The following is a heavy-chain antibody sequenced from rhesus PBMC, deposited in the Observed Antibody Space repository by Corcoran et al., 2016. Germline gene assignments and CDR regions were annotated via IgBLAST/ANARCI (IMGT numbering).Heavy chain of an antibody. CDR1: GGSFRSYW. CDR3: ARGRRVQPF. CDR2: INGNSGST. V-gene: IGHV4-80*01. J-gene: IGHJ3*01. Sequence: QVQLQESGPGLVKPSETLSLTCAAPGGSFRSYWWSWSRPPPGKGLEWIGEINGNSGSTNYNPSLKSRVTIAKDASKNQFSLKRSSVTAADTAVYYCARGRRVQPFWGQGLRVTVSS.